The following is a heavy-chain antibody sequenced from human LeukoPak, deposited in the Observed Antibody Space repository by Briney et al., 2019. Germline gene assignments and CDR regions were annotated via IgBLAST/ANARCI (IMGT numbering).Heavy chain of an antibody. CDR3: AKAVRDGYNYDFDY. CDR1: GGSISSGGYY. V-gene: IGHV4-30-2*01. D-gene: IGHD5-24*01. Sequence: SETLSLTCTVSGGSISSGGYYWSWIRQPPGKGLEWIGYIYHSGSTYYNPSLKSRVTISVDRSKNQFSLKLSSVTAADTAVYYCAKAVRDGYNYDFDYWGQGTLVTVSS. J-gene: IGHJ4*02. CDR2: IYHSGST.